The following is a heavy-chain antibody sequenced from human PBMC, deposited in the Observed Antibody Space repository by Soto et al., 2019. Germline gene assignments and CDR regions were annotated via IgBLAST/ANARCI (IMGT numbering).Heavy chain of an antibody. V-gene: IGHV3-64*01. J-gene: IGHJ4*02. CDR2: ISSNGGST. D-gene: IGHD2-21*02. CDR3: AREPPTCGGDCYLLDY. Sequence: EVQLVESGGGLVQTGGSLRLSCAASGFTFSTYPMHWVHQAPGKGLEYVSVISSNGGSTYYANSVKGRFTISRDNSKNTLYLQMGSLRAEDMAVYYCAREPPTCGGDCYLLDYWGQGTLVTVSS. CDR1: GFTFSTYP.